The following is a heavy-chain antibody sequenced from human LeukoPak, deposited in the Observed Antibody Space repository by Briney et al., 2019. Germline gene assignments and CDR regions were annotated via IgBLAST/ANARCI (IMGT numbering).Heavy chain of an antibody. D-gene: IGHD6-13*01. CDR2: IYYSGST. V-gene: IGHV4-59*01. CDR1: GGSISSYY. J-gene: IGHJ4*02. CDR3: ARAASSSGYSSSWLYYFDY. Sequence: SETLSLTCTVSGGSISSYYWSWLRQPPGKGLEGIGYIYYSGSTNYNPSLKSRVTISVDTSKNQFSLKLSSVTAADTAVYYCARAASSSGYSSSWLYYFDYWGQGTLVTVSS.